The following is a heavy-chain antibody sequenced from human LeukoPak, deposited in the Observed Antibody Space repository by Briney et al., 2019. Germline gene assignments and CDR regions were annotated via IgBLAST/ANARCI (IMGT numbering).Heavy chain of an antibody. D-gene: IGHD3-10*01. Sequence: SETLSLTCTVSGGSISSYYWSWIRQPPGKGLEWVGYIYYSGSTNYNPSLKSRVTISVDTSKNQFSLKLSSVTAAETAVYYCARDGRFGELLGWFDPWGQGTLVTVSS. J-gene: IGHJ5*02. CDR1: GGSISSYY. CDR3: ARDGRFGELLGWFDP. CDR2: IYYSGST. V-gene: IGHV4-59*01.